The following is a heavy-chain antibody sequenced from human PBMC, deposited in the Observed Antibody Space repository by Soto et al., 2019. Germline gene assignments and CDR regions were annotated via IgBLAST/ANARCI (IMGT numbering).Heavy chain of an antibody. V-gene: IGHV1-69*01. Sequence: QVQLVQSGAEVKKPGSSVKVSCKASGGTFSSYAISWVRQAPGQGLEWMGGIIPIFGTANYAQKFRGRVTITADESTSTAYMELSSLRSEDTAVYYCARDPISVVVVAATFHYYYGMDVWGQGTTVTVSS. J-gene: IGHJ6*02. CDR1: GGTFSSYA. CDR3: ARDPISVVVVAATFHYYYGMDV. CDR2: IIPIFGTA. D-gene: IGHD2-15*01.